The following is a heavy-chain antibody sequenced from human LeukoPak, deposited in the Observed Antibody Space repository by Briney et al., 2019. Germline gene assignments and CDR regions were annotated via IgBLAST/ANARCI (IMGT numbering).Heavy chain of an antibody. Sequence: SGPTLVKLTQTLTLTCTFSGFSLSTSGVGVGWIRQPPGKALEWVALIYWDDDQRYSPSLKSRVTITKDTSKNQVVLTMTNMDPVDTAIYYCAHKYSRSSYFDSCGQGMLVTVSS. D-gene: IGHD6-6*01. CDR3: AHKYSRSSYFDS. CDR1: GFSLSTSGVG. J-gene: IGHJ4*02. CDR2: IYWDDDQ. V-gene: IGHV2-5*02.